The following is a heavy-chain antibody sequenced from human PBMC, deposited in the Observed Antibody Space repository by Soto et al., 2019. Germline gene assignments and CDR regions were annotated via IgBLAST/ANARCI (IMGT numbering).Heavy chain of an antibody. J-gene: IGHJ6*02. D-gene: IGHD1-1*01. CDR3: ARDLNEEGMDV. Sequence: GGSLRLSCAASGFTFSSYAMHWVRQAPGKGLEWVAVISYDGSNKYYADSVKGRFTISRDNSKNTLYLQMNSLRAEDTAVYYCARDLNEEGMDVWGQGTTVTVSS. V-gene: IGHV3-30-3*01. CDR1: GFTFSSYA. CDR2: ISYDGSNK.